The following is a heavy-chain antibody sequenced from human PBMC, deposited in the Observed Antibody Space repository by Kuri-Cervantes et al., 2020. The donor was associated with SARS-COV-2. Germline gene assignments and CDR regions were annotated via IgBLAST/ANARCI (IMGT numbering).Heavy chain of an antibody. D-gene: IGHD5-12*01. Sequence: ESLKISCAVYGGSFSGYYWSWIRQPPGKGLEWIGEINHSGSTNYNPSLKSRVTISVDTSKNQFSLKLSSATAADTAVYYCARLIGYSGYDYSFGYFDYWGQGTLVTVSS. V-gene: IGHV4-34*01. CDR3: ARLIGYSGYDYSFGYFDY. J-gene: IGHJ4*02. CDR1: GGSFSGYY. CDR2: INHSGST.